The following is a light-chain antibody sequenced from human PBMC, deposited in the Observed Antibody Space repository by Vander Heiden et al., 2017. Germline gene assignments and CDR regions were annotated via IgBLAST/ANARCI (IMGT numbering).Light chain of an antibody. CDR1: QSITSY. CDR3: QQSYNTPNT. Sequence: DIQMAQSPASLSASVGDRVTITCRASQSITSYLHWYQQKPGKAPKLLIYDASSLQSGVPSRFSGSGSGTDFTLTISSLQPEDFATYYCQQSYNTPNTFGQWTKLDI. CDR2: DAS. V-gene: IGKV1-39*01. J-gene: IGKJ2*01.